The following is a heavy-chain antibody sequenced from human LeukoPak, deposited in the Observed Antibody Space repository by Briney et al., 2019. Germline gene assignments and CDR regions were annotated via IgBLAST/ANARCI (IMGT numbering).Heavy chain of an antibody. V-gene: IGHV4-34*01. CDR3: ARGYCGGDCYPLPFDP. D-gene: IGHD2-21*01. CDR1: GGSFSGYY. J-gene: IGHJ5*02. CDR2: INHSGGT. Sequence: SETLSLTCAVYGGSFSGYYWSWIRQPPGKGLEWIGEINHSGGTNYNPSLKSRVTISVDTSKNQFSLKLSSVTAADTAVYYCARGYCGGDCYPLPFDPWGQGTLVTVSS.